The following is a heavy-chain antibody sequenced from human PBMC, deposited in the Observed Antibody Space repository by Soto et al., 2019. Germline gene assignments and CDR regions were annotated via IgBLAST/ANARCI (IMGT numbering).Heavy chain of an antibody. CDR3: TRGPPGGYGMDG. V-gene: IGHV3-7*03. J-gene: IGHJ6*02. CDR1: GFTFNSYW. Sequence: GSLRLSCAASGFTFNSYWMSWVRQAPGKGLEWVANIKEDGSERYYVDSVKGRFTISRDNAKNSLSLQMEGLRVEDTAVYYCTRGPPGGYGMDGWGQGTTVTVSS. CDR2: IKEDGSER. D-gene: IGHD3-16*01.